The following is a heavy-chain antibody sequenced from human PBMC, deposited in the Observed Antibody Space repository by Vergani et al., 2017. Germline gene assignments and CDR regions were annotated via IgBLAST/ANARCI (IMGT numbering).Heavy chain of an antibody. CDR2: NNPNSGGT. CDR3: AREGITMVRGVMYYYGMDV. V-gene: IGHV1-2*02. Sequence: QVQLVQSGAEVKKPGASVKVSCKASGYTFTGYYMHWVRQAPGQGLEWMGWNNPNSGGTNYAQKFQGRVTMTRDTSISTAYMELSRLRSDDTAVYYCAREGITMVRGVMYYYGMDVWGRGTTVTVSS. CDR1: GYTFTGYY. D-gene: IGHD3-10*01. J-gene: IGHJ6*02.